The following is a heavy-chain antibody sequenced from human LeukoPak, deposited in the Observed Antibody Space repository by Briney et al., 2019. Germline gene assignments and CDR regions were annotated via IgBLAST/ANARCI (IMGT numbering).Heavy chain of an antibody. Sequence: PGGSLRLSCAASGFTFSSYWMHWVRKAPGKGLVWVSRINSDGSSTSYADSVKGRFTISRDNAKNTLYLQMNSLRAEDTAVYYCARGYNWNDEFDYWGQGTLVTVSS. J-gene: IGHJ4*02. CDR3: ARGYNWNDEFDY. CDR1: GFTFSSYW. D-gene: IGHD1-1*01. CDR2: INSDGSST. V-gene: IGHV3-74*01.